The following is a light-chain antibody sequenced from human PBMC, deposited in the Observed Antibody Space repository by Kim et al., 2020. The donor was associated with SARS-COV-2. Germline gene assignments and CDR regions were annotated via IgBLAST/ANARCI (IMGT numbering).Light chain of an antibody. CDR2: GNT. J-gene: IGLJ3*02. CDR1: SSNIGAIYD. Sequence: QSVLTQPPSVSGAPGQRVTISCTGSSSNIGAIYDVHWYQQLPGTAPKVLIHGNTNRPAGVPDRFSGSKSGTSASLAITGLQAEDEADYYCQSCDSNLRGWVFGGGTQLTVL. CDR3: QSCDSNLRGWV. V-gene: IGLV1-40*01.